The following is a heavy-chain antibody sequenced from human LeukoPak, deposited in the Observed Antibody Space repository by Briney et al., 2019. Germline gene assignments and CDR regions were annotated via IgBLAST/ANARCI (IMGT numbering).Heavy chain of an antibody. V-gene: IGHV4-38-2*01. D-gene: IGHD3-22*01. CDR3: ARGRIDYFDSSGYSGYFDY. J-gene: IGHJ4*02. CDR1: GYSISSGYY. CDR2: IYHSGST. Sequence: PSETLSLTCAVSGYSISSGYYWGWIRQPPGKGLEWIGSIYHSGSTYYNPSLKSRVTISVDTSQNQFSLKLSSVTAADPAVYYCARGRIDYFDSSGYSGYFDYWGQGTLVTVSS.